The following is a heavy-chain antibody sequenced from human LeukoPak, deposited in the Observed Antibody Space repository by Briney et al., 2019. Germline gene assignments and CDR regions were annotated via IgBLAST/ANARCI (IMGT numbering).Heavy chain of an antibody. CDR2: INHSGRT. V-gene: IGHV4-34*01. D-gene: IGHD5-24*01. J-gene: IGHJ4*02. Sequence: SETLSLTCTVYVVSFSGYYCSWIRQPPGKGLEWIGEINHSGRTNYNPSLGSRVTISVDTSKNQFSLKLTSVTAADTAMYYCATTTDDGHSDYWGQGTLVTVSS. CDR1: VVSFSGYY. CDR3: ATTTDDGHSDY.